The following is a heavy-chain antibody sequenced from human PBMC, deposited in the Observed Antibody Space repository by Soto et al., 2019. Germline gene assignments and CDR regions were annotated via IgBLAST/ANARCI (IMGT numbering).Heavy chain of an antibody. CDR3: ARHTDIVSSTVYN. CDR2: IYYSGST. J-gene: IGHJ4*02. Sequence: ETLSLICTVSCGSISSSWYYCVWIRQPPGKGLEWIGSIYYSGSTYYKPSLKSRVTISVDTSKNQASLKLSSVAAADTAVYYCARHTDIVSSTVYNWGQGILVTVSS. D-gene: IGHD5-12*01. V-gene: IGHV4-39*01. CDR1: CGSISSSWYY.